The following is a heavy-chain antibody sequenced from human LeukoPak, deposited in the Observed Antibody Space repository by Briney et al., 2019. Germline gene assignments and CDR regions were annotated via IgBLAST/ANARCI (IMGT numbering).Heavy chain of an antibody. Sequence: GGSLRLSCAASGFTFSSYWMNWVRQAPGRGLEWVANIKYDGREKYYVDSVKGRFTISRDNAKNLLNLQMNSLRAEDTAVYYCARDRATAMFDYWAQGTLVTVSS. V-gene: IGHV3-7*01. CDR1: GFTFSSYW. J-gene: IGHJ4*02. D-gene: IGHD5-18*01. CDR3: ARDRATAMFDY. CDR2: IKYDGREK.